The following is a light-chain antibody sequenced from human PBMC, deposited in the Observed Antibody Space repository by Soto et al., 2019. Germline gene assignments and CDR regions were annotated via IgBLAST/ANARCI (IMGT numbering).Light chain of an antibody. CDR3: QHYDNLPPWT. V-gene: IGKV1-33*01. CDR2: DAS. J-gene: IGKJ1*01. CDR1: QDISNY. Sequence: DIQMTQSPSSLSASVGDRVTITCQASQDISNYLNWYQQKPGKAPKLLIYDASNLETGVPSRFSGSGSGTDSTSTTSSLQPEDIATYYCQHYDNLPPWTFGQGTKVEIK.